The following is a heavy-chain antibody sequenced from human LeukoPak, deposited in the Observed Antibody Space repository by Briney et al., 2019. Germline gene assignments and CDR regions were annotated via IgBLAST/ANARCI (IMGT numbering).Heavy chain of an antibody. V-gene: IGHV1-2*02. CDR2: INPNSGGT. Sequence: ASVKVSCKASGYTFTSYGISWVRQAPGQGLEWMGWINPNSGGTNYAQKFQGRVTMTRDTSISTAYMELSRQRSDDTAVYYCAREKGPYYYDSSGYYPSVYYYYYYMDVWGKGTTVTISS. D-gene: IGHD3-22*01. J-gene: IGHJ6*03. CDR1: GYTFTSYG. CDR3: AREKGPYYYDSSGYYPSVYYYYYYMDV.